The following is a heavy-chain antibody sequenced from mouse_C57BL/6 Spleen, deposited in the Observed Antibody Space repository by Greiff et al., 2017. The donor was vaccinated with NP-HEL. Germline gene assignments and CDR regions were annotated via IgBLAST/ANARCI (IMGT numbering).Heavy chain of an antibody. CDR1: GYTFTDYY. J-gene: IGHJ2*01. CDR2: INPNNGGT. V-gene: IGHV1-26*01. Sequence: EVQLQQSGPELVKPGASVKISCKASGYTFTDYYMNWVKQSHGKSLEWIGDINPNNGGTSYNQQFKGNATLTVDKSSSTAYMELRSLTSEDSAVYYCARTGLRGYFDYWGQGTTLTVSS. CDR3: ARTGLRGYFDY.